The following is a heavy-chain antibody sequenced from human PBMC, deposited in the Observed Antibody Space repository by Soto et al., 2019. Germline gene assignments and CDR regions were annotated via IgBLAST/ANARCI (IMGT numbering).Heavy chain of an antibody. CDR3: AKVFSYCGGDCYFSYYGMDV. Sequence: GGSLRLSCAASGFTFSSYAMSWVRQAPGKGLEWVSAISGSGGSTYYADSVKGRFTISRDNSKNTLYLQMNSLRAEDTAVYYCAKVFSYCGGDCYFSYYGMDVWGQGTTVTVSS. CDR2: ISGSGGST. V-gene: IGHV3-23*01. D-gene: IGHD2-21*02. J-gene: IGHJ6*02. CDR1: GFTFSSYA.